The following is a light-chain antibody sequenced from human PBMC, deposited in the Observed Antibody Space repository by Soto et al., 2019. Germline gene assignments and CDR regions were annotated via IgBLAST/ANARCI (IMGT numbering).Light chain of an antibody. CDR3: QQYGSSRGIT. V-gene: IGKV3-20*01. CDR2: GAS. J-gene: IGKJ3*01. CDR1: QSVSSSY. Sequence: EIVLTQSPGTLSLSPGERATLSCRATQSVSSSYLAWYQQKPRQAPRLLIYGASSRATGIPDRFSGSGSGTDFTLTISRREPEDFAGYYCQQYGSSRGITFGPGTKVDIK.